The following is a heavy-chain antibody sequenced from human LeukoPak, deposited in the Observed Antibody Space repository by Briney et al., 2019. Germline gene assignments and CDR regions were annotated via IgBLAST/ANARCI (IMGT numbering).Heavy chain of an antibody. J-gene: IGHJ5*02. Sequence: SETLSLTCTVSGGPISSGDYYWSWIRQPPGKGLEWLGYIYYSGSTYYNPSLKSRVTISVDTSKNQCSLKLSSVTAADTAVYYCARGLVRGADWFDPWGQGTLVTVSS. D-gene: IGHD3-10*01. CDR1: GGPISSGDYY. V-gene: IGHV4-30-4*01. CDR2: IYYSGST. CDR3: ARGLVRGADWFDP.